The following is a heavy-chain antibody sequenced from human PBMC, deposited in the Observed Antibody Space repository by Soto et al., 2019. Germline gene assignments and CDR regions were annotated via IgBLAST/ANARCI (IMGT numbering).Heavy chain of an antibody. D-gene: IGHD4-17*01. V-gene: IGHV1-69*02. Sequence: QVQLVQSGAEVKKPGSSVKVSCKASGGTFSSYTISWVRQAPGQGLEWMGRILPILGIANYAQKFQGSVTITADKSTSTAYMELSSLRSEDTAVYYCASDYGGNSVLDYWGQGTLVTVSS. CDR1: GGTFSSYT. CDR3: ASDYGGNSVLDY. J-gene: IGHJ4*02. CDR2: ILPILGIA.